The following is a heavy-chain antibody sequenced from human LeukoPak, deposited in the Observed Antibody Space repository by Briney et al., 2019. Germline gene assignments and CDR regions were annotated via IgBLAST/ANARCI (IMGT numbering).Heavy chain of an antibody. CDR1: GGTFGSYA. D-gene: IGHD4-17*01. CDR3: ARYGPEVYYFDY. J-gene: IGHJ4*02. CDR2: IIPIFGTA. Sequence: ASVKVSCKASGGTFGSYAISWVRQAPGQGLEWMGGIIPIFGTANYAQKFQGRVTITADESTSTAYMELSSLRSEDTAVYYCARYGPEVYYFDYWGQGTLVTVSS. V-gene: IGHV1-69*13.